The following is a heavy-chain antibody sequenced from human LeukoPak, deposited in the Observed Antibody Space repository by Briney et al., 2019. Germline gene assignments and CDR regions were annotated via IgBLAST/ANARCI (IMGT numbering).Heavy chain of an antibody. D-gene: IGHD3-22*01. CDR3: ATPRGYPNYGMDV. CDR1: GGTFSSYV. CDR2: IIPIFGTA. J-gene: IGHJ6*02. V-gene: IGHV1-69*13. Sequence: ASVKVSCKASGGTFSSYVISWVRQAPGQGLEWMGGIIPIFGTANYAQKFQGRVTITADESTSTAYMELSSLRSEDTAVYYCATPRGYPNYGMDVWGQGTTVTVSS.